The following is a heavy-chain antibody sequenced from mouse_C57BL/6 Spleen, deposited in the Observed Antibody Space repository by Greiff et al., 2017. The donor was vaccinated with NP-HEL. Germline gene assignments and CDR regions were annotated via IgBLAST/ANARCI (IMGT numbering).Heavy chain of an antibody. J-gene: IGHJ1*03. CDR2: INPSSGYT. CDR3: ARSDGYYWYFDV. V-gene: IGHV1-4*01. CDR1: GYTFTSYT. Sequence: VKLMESGAELARPGASVKMSCKASGYTFTSYTMHWVKQRPGQGLEWIGYINPSSGYTKYNQKFKDKATLTADKSSSTAYMQLSSLTSEDSAVYYCARSDGYYWYFDVWGTGTTVTVSS. D-gene: IGHD2-3*01.